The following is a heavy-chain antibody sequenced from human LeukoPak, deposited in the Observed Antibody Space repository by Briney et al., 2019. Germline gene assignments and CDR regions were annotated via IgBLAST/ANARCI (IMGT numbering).Heavy chain of an antibody. Sequence: ASVKVSCKASGYTFTSYAMNWVRQAPGQGLEWMGWINTNTGNPTYAQGFTGRFVFSLDTSVSTAYLQISSLKAEDTAVYYCARRKFAHSSSWSPNWFDPWGQGTLVTVSS. V-gene: IGHV7-4-1*02. D-gene: IGHD6-13*01. CDR2: INTNTGNP. CDR1: GYTFTSYA. CDR3: ARRKFAHSSSWSPNWFDP. J-gene: IGHJ5*02.